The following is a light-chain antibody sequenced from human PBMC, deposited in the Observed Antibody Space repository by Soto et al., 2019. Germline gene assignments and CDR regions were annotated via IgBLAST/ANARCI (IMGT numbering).Light chain of an antibody. Sequence: EIGLTQSPATLPVSPGERATLSCRASQGVSSNLAWYQQKPGQAPRFLIYGASSRATGIPDRFSGSGSGTDFSLTISRVEPEDFAVYYCQQYGSSPSWTSGQGTKVDIK. J-gene: IGKJ1*01. CDR3: QQYGSSPSWT. CDR1: QGVSSN. V-gene: IGKV3-20*01. CDR2: GAS.